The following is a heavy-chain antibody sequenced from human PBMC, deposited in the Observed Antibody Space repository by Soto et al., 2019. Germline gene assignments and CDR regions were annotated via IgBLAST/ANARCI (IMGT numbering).Heavy chain of an antibody. V-gene: IGHV4-59*13. CDR1: GASIDSYY. CDR3: ARDRTHFDSSAYYSGLDV. Sequence: PSETLSLTCTVSGASIDSYYWNWIRQPPGKRLEWIGYIYYSGSTTYNPSLKTRVTISVDRSKNQFSLKLTSVTAADTAVYYCARDRTHFDSSAYYSGLDVWGQGTTVTVSS. D-gene: IGHD3-22*01. J-gene: IGHJ6*02. CDR2: IYYSGST.